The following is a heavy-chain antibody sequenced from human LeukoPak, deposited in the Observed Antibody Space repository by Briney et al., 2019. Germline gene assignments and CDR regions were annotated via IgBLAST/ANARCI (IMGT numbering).Heavy chain of an antibody. Sequence: ASVKVSCKASGYTFTNYGITWVRQAPGQGLEWMGWINPNSGGTNYAQKFQGRVTMTRDTSISTAYMELSRLRSDDTAVYYCARQRGYSYAWGQGTLVTVSS. CDR3: ARQRGYSYA. J-gene: IGHJ5*02. CDR2: INPNSGGT. CDR1: GYTFTNYG. V-gene: IGHV1-2*02. D-gene: IGHD5-18*01.